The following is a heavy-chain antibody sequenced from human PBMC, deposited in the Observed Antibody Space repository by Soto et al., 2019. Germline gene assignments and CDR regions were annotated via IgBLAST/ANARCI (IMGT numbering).Heavy chain of an antibody. J-gene: IGHJ4*02. CDR1: GYIFTTYG. Sequence: QVHLVQSGAEVKKPGASVKVSCKGSGYIFTTYGITWVRQAPGQGLEWMGWISAHNGNTNYAQKLQGRVTVTRDTSTDTALMELRNLRSHDTAVYYGARGRYGDYWGQGALVTVSS. D-gene: IGHD1-1*01. CDR2: ISAHNGNT. CDR3: ARGRYGDY. V-gene: IGHV1-18*01.